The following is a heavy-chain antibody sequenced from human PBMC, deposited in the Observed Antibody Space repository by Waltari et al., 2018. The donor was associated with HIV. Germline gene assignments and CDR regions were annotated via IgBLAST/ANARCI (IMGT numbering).Heavy chain of an antibody. CDR1: GYSFTSYW. CDR3: ARRLVGADAFEI. CDR2: IYPADSDT. D-gene: IGHD1-26*01. V-gene: IGHV5-51*03. J-gene: IGHJ3*02. Sequence: EVQLVQSGAEVKKPGQSLKISCKGSGYSFTSYWIGWVRQAPGTGLECMGDIYPADSDTTYNPSFRGQVTISVDTSISTAYVQWRSLKASDTAVYFCARRLVGADAFEIWGQGTEVIVSS.